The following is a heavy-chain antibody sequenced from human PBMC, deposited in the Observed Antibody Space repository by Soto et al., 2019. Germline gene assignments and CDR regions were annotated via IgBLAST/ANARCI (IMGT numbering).Heavy chain of an antibody. CDR2: IYYSGSS. Sequence: PSETLSLTCTFSGGSSSSYYWSLIRQPPGKGLEWIGYIYYSGSSNYNPSLKSRVTISVDTSKNQFSLKLSSVTAADTAVYYCARAPQDYGDYFDYWGQGTLVTVSS. J-gene: IGHJ4*02. D-gene: IGHD4-17*01. CDR3: ARAPQDYGDYFDY. CDR1: GGSSSSYY. V-gene: IGHV4-59*01.